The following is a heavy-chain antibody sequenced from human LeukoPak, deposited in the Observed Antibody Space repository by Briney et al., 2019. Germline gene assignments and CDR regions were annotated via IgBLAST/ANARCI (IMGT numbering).Heavy chain of an antibody. V-gene: IGHV3-23*01. Sequence: GGSLRLSCVAWGFPFNNYVKNGLRQPPGEGVEGVSTISTCGDDVYYADSMKGRFTISRDNSRNTLYLQMHSLRAGGSAVYYCAKDNHFWNGYPSSFDYWGQGTLVTVSS. D-gene: IGHD3-3*02. CDR2: ISTCGDDV. J-gene: IGHJ4*02. CDR1: GFPFNNYV. CDR3: AKDNHFWNGYPSSFDY.